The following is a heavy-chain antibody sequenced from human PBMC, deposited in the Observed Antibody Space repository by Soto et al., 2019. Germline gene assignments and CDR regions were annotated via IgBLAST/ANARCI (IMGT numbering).Heavy chain of an antibody. J-gene: IGHJ4*02. D-gene: IGHD2-15*01. CDR2: IWSDGSMR. CDR3: ARDQGYCPDGHCYSHFDL. CDR1: GFIFRNSV. Sequence: QVQLVESGGGVVQAGRSLRLSCAPSGFIFRNSVMQWVRHTPDMGLEWGAVIWSDGSMRYYADSVEGRFTISRDNSMNTIYLEMDSLRPDDTAIYFCARDQGYCPDGHCYSHFDLWGKGTMVNVYS. V-gene: IGHV3-33*01.